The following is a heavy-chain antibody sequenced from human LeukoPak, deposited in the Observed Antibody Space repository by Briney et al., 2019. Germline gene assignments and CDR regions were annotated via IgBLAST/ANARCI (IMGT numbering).Heavy chain of an antibody. CDR2: ISAYNGNT. V-gene: IGHV1-18*01. Sequence: GASVKVSCKASGYTFTSYGISWVRQAPGQGLEWMGWISAYNGNTNYAQKLQGRVTMTTDTSTSTAYVELRSLRSDDTAVYYCARDLGVVVPAGWFDPWGQGTLVTVSS. J-gene: IGHJ5*02. CDR3: ARDLGVVVPAGWFDP. D-gene: IGHD2-2*01. CDR1: GYTFTSYG.